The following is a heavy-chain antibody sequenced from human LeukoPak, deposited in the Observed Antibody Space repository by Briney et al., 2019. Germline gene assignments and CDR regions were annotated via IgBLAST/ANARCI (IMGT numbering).Heavy chain of an antibody. Sequence: SETLSLTCTVSGVSISSGGYYWSWIRQHPGKGLEWIGYIYYSGSTYYNPSLKSRVTISVDTSKNQFSLKLSSVTAADTAVYYCAREGYYYDSSGQTYYFDYWGQGTLVTVSS. J-gene: IGHJ4*02. V-gene: IGHV4-31*03. CDR3: AREGYYYDSSGQTYYFDY. CDR1: GVSISSGGYY. D-gene: IGHD3-22*01. CDR2: IYYSGST.